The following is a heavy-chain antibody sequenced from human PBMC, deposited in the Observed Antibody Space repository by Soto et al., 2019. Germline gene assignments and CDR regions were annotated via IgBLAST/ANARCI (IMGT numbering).Heavy chain of an antibody. CDR3: ARAIGPTLFDY. V-gene: IGHV3-13*04. CDR1: GFTFSSYD. D-gene: IGHD3-22*01. J-gene: IGHJ4*02. CDR2: IGTAGDT. Sequence: GGSLRLSCSASGFTFSSYDMHWVRQGPGKGLEWVSAIGTAGDTNYAGSVKGRFTISRENAKNSLYLQMDSLRAGDTAIYFCARAIGPTLFDYWGQGTLVTVSS.